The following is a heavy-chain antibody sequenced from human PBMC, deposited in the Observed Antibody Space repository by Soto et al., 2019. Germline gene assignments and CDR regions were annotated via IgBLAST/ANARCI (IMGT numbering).Heavy chain of an antibody. CDR2: IIPILGIA. CDR3: ATRDRDYYYYMDV. V-gene: IGHV1-69*02. J-gene: IGHJ6*03. CDR1: GGTFSSYT. Sequence: SVKVSCKASGGTFSSYTISWVRQAPGQGLEWMGRIIPILGIANYAQKFQGRVTITADKSTSTAYMELSSLRSEDTAVYYCATRDRDYYYYMDVWGKGTTVTVSS.